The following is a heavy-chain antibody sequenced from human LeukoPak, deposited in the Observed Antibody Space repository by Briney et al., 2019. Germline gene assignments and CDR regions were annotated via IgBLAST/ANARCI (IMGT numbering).Heavy chain of an antibody. Sequence: ASVKVSCKASGYTFTGYYMHWVRQAPGQGLEWMGRINPNSGGTNYAQKFQGRVTMARDTSISTAYMELSRLRSDDTAVYYCARALQWLVLPDYWGQGTLVTVSS. CDR2: INPNSGGT. CDR3: ARALQWLVLPDY. CDR1: GYTFTGYY. J-gene: IGHJ4*02. D-gene: IGHD6-19*01. V-gene: IGHV1-2*06.